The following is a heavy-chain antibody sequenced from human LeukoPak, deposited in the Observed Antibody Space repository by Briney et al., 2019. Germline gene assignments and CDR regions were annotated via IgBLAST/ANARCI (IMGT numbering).Heavy chain of an antibody. Sequence: LEWVAYIRYDGSITYYTDSVKGRFTISRDNSKNTLYLQMNSLRAEDTAVYYCARDRELLNYWGQGTLVTVSS. J-gene: IGHJ4*02. V-gene: IGHV3-30*02. CDR3: ARDRELLNY. CDR2: IRYDGSIT. D-gene: IGHD1-26*01.